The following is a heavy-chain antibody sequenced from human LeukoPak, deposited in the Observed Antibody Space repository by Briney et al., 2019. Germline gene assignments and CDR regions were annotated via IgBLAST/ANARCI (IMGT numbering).Heavy chain of an antibody. J-gene: IGHJ4*02. CDR1: GFTFSSYG. Sequence: GGSLRLSCAASGFTFSSYGMHWVRQAPGKGLEWVAFIRYDGSNKYYADSVKGRFTISRDNSKNTLYLQMNSLRAEDTAVYYCAKANYYDSSGYYYYLDYWGQGTLVTVSS. V-gene: IGHV3-30*02. D-gene: IGHD3-22*01. CDR2: IRYDGSNK. CDR3: AKANYYDSSGYYYYLDY.